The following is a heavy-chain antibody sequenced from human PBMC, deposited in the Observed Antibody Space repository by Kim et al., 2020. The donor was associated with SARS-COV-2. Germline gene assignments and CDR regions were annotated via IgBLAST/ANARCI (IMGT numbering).Heavy chain of an antibody. Sequence: GGSLRLSCTASGFTFGDYAMSWVRQAPGKGLEWVGFIRSKAYGGTTEYAASVKGRFTISRDDSKSIAYLQMNSLKTEDTAVYYCTRVIGYSGYDSNWFDPWGQGTLVTVSS. V-gene: IGHV3-49*04. CDR1: GFTFGDYA. CDR2: IRSKAYGGTT. D-gene: IGHD5-12*01. CDR3: TRVIGYSGYDSNWFDP. J-gene: IGHJ5*02.